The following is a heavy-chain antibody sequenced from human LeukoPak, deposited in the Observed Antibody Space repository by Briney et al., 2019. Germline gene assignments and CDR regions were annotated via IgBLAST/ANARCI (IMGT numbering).Heavy chain of an antibody. Sequence: GASVKVSCKASGYTFTSYDINWVRQATGQGLEWMGWMNPNSGNTGYAQKFQGRVTMTEDTSTDTAYMELSSLRSEDTAVYYCATDGGLRYFDWTRTHQVNWFDPWGQGTLVTVSS. CDR3: ATDGGLRYFDWTRTHQVNWFDP. CDR2: MNPNSGNT. CDR1: GYTFTSYD. V-gene: IGHV1-8*01. D-gene: IGHD3-9*01. J-gene: IGHJ5*02.